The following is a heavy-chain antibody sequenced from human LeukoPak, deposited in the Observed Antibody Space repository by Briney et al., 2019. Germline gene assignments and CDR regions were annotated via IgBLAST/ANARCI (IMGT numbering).Heavy chain of an antibody. Sequence: PGGSLRLSCAASGFTFSSYWMHWVRQAPRKGLVWVSRINSDGSSTSYADSVKGRFTISRNNAKTTLYLQLNSLRAEDTAVYYCAREQYYYDSSSYYGTYWGQGTLVTVSS. D-gene: IGHD3-22*01. J-gene: IGHJ4*02. CDR2: INSDGSST. CDR3: AREQYYYDSSSYYGTY. CDR1: GFTFSSYW. V-gene: IGHV3-74*01.